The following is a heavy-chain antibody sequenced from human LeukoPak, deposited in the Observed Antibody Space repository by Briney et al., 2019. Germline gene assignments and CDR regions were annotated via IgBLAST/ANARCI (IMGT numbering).Heavy chain of an antibody. Sequence: SETLSLTCTVSGGSITNTNYYWAWIRQPPGKGLECIGSIYYSGSTHYNPSLKSRVTISVDTSKNQFSLKLTSVTAADTAVYCCAREGVYDSSGYQFAFDYWGQGTLVTVSS. D-gene: IGHD3-22*01. CDR2: IYYSGST. V-gene: IGHV4-39*07. CDR3: AREGVYDSSGYQFAFDY. J-gene: IGHJ4*02. CDR1: GGSITNTNYY.